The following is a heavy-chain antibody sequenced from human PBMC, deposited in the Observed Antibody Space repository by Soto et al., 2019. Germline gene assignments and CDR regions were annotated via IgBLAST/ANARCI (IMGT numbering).Heavy chain of an antibody. CDR3: ASNLGYCSGGSCYSDYYYYMDV. V-gene: IGHV1-46*03. D-gene: IGHD2-15*01. CDR2: INPSGGST. CDR1: GYTFTSYY. J-gene: IGHJ6*03. Sequence: QVQLXXSGAEVKKPXXXXKVSXXAXGYTFTSYYMHWVRQAPGQGLEWMGIINPSGGSTSYAQKFHGRFTMTRDTSTSTVYMELSSLRSEDTAVYYCASNLGYCSGGSCYSDYYYYMDVCGKRTTVTASS.